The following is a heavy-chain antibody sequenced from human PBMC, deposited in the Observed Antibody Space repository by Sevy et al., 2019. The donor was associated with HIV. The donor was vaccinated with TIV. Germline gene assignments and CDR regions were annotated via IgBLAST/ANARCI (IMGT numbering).Heavy chain of an antibody. CDR3: AREGGASSAWFENWFGP. Sequence: SETLSLTCTVSGGSITSYSWSWIRQPAGKGLEWLGRIYSNGNSNYNPSLKSRVTMSVDTSKNQFSLKLTSVNAADTAVYFCAREGGASSAWFENWFGPWGQGTLVTVSS. D-gene: IGHD6-19*01. V-gene: IGHV4-4*07. CDR2: IYSNGNS. CDR1: GGSITSYS. J-gene: IGHJ5*02.